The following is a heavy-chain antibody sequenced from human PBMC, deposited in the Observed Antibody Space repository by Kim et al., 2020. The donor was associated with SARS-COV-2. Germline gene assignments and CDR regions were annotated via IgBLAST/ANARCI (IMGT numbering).Heavy chain of an antibody. Sequence: GGSLRLSCAASGFTFDDYTMHWVRQAPGKGLEWVSLISWDGGSTYYADSVKGRFTISRDNSKNSLYLQMNSLRTEDTALSYCAKGGDGYTDHWGWGYWGQGTLVTVSS. D-gene: IGHD7-27*01. CDR1: GFTFDDYT. J-gene: IGHJ4*02. CDR2: ISWDGGST. CDR3: AKGGDGYTDHWGWGY. V-gene: IGHV3-43*01.